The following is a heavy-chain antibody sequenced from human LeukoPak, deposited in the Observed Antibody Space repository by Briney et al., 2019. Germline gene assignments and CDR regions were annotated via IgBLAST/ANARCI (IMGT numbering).Heavy chain of an antibody. V-gene: IGHV4-34*01. CDR3: ARVVAVAGRNLYYFDY. CDR1: GGSFSGYY. Sequence: SETLSLTCAVYGGSFSGYYWSWIRQPPGKGLEWIGEINHSGSTNYNPSLKSRVTISVDTSKNQFSLKLSSATAADTAVYYCARVVAVAGRNLYYFDYWGQGTLVTVSS. CDR2: INHSGST. D-gene: IGHD6-19*01. J-gene: IGHJ4*02.